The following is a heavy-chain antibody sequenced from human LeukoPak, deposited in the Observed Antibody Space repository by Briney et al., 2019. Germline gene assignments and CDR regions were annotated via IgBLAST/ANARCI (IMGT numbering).Heavy chain of an antibody. J-gene: IGHJ2*01. CDR3: ARGNRGRSRPGWYFDL. V-gene: IGHV4-34*01. D-gene: IGHD6-13*01. CDR2: INHSGST. Sequence: SETLSLTCAVYGGSFSGYYWSWIRQPPGKGLEWIGEINHSGSTNYNPSLKSRATISVDTSKNQFSLKLSSVTAADTAVYYCARGNRGRSRPGWYFDLWGRGTLVTVSS. CDR1: GGSFSGYY.